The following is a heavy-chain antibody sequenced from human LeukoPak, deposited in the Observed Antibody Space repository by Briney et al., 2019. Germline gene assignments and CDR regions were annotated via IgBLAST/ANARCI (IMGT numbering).Heavy chain of an antibody. Sequence: GGSLRLSCSASGFIFSSYGMHWVRQAPGKGLEWVAFIRYDGSDTHYADSVRGRFTASRDNSKNTLYLQMNSLRAGDTSVYYCAKDAGRGAMVDYWGQGTLVTVSS. CDR1: GFIFSSYG. D-gene: IGHD3-10*01. CDR3: AKDAGRGAMVDY. J-gene: IGHJ4*02. CDR2: IRYDGSDT. V-gene: IGHV3-30*02.